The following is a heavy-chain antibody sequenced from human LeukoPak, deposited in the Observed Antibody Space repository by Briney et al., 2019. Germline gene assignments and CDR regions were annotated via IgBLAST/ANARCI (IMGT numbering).Heavy chain of an antibody. D-gene: IGHD6-13*01. J-gene: IGHJ5*02. V-gene: IGHV1-18*01. CDR3: ARSGSSWYDWFDP. Sequence: ASVKVSCKASGYTFTSYGISWVRQAPGQGPEWMGWISTYNGKTNYAQNLQGRVTMTTDTSTSTAYMELRSLRSDDTAVYYCARSGSSWYDWFDPWGQGTLVTVSS. CDR1: GYTFTSYG. CDR2: ISTYNGKT.